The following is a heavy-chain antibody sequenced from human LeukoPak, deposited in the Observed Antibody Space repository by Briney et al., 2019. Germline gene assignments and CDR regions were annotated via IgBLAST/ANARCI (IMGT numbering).Heavy chain of an antibody. CDR2: INHSGST. Sequence: RPSETLSLTCAVYGGSFSGYYWSWIRQPPGKGLEWIGEINHSGSTNYNPSLKSRVTISVDTSKNQFSLKLSSVTAADTAVYYCARESEIRFLEWLFVFDYWGQGTLVTVSS. J-gene: IGHJ4*02. V-gene: IGHV4-34*01. CDR1: GGSFSGYY. CDR3: ARESEIRFLEWLFVFDY. D-gene: IGHD3-3*01.